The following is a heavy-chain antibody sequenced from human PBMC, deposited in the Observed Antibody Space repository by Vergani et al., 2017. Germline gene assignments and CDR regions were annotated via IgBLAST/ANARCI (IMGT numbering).Heavy chain of an antibody. J-gene: IGHJ4*02. CDR1: GGSLSSYY. D-gene: IGHD6-13*01. V-gene: IGHV4-59*01. Sequence: QVQLQESGPGLVKPSEPLSLTCTVSGGSLSSYYWSWIRQPPGKGLEWIGYIYYSGSTNYNPSLKSRVTISVDTSKNQFSLKLSSVTAADTALYYCAKDWTSSSWYWFDYWGQGTLVTVSS. CDR2: IYYSGST. CDR3: AKDWTSSSWYWFDY.